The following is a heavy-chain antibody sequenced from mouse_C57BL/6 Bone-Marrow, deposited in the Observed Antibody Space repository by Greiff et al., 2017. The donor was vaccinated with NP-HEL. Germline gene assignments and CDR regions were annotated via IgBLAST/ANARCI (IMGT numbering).Heavy chain of an antibody. CDR1: GFTFSDYG. CDR2: ISSGSSTI. D-gene: IGHD2-1*01. V-gene: IGHV5-17*01. Sequence: DVKLQESGGGLVKPGGSLKLSCAASGFTFSDYGMHWVRQAPEKGLEWVAYISSGSSTIYYADTVKGRFTISRDNAKNTLFLQMTSLRSEDTAMYYCARAGNYPYYYAMDYWGQGTSVTVSS. CDR3: ARAGNYPYYYAMDY. J-gene: IGHJ4*01.